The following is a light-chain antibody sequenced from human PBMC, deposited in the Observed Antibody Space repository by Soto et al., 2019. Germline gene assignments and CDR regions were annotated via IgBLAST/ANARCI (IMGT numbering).Light chain of an antibody. V-gene: IGKV3-11*01. CDR1: QSVSSY. J-gene: IGKJ1*01. CDR3: QQRSNLPPWT. CDR2: DAS. Sequence: VLTQSPAALSLSPGERATLSCRASQSVSSYLAWYQQKPGQAPRLLIYDASNRATGIPARFSGSGSGTDFTLTISSLEPEDFAVYYCQQRSNLPPWTFGQVSKVDI.